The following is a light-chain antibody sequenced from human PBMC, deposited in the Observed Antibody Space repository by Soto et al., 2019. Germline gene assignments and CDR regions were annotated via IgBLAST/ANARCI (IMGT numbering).Light chain of an antibody. CDR1: QSVSSN. J-gene: IGKJ1*01. Sequence: EIVMTQSPATLSVSPGERATLSCRASQSVSSNLAWYQQKPGQAPRLLIYATSTRATGVPARFSGSGSGTEFTLTISSLQSEDFAIYYCQQDNNLPPWTFGQGTKVEIK. V-gene: IGKV3-15*01. CDR2: ATS. CDR3: QQDNNLPPWT.